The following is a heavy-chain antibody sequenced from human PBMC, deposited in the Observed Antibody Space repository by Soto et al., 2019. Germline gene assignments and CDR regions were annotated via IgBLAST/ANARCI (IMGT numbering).Heavy chain of an antibody. V-gene: IGHV4-31*03. CDR3: ARVTSAYYYYMDV. Sequence: SETLCLTCTVFCGSLSGGGFHLSLIRQHPGKGLEWIGYIYYSGSTYYNPSLKSRVTISVDTSKNQFSLKLSSVTATDTAVYYCARVTSAYYYYMDVWGKGTTVTVSS. CDR1: CGSLSGGGFH. CDR2: IYYSGST. J-gene: IGHJ6*03.